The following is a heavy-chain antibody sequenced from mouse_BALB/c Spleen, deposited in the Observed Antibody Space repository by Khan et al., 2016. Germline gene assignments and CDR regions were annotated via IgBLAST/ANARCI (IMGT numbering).Heavy chain of an antibody. V-gene: IGHV1S81*02. CDR1: GYTFTSYY. CDR3: TRWGNYFDY. CDR2: INPSNGGT. Sequence: QVQLQQSGAELVKPGASVKLSCKASGYTFTSYYMYWVKQRPGQGLEWIGEINPSNGGTNFNEKFKSKATLTVDKSSSTAYMQRSSLTSEDAAVYYWTRWGNYFDYWGQGTTLTVSS. J-gene: IGHJ2*01.